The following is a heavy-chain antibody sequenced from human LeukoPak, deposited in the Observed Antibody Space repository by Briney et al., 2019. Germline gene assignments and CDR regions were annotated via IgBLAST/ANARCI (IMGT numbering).Heavy chain of an antibody. D-gene: IGHD1-26*01. CDR2: ISYDGSNK. V-gene: IGHV3-30-3*01. CDR3: AREWELSYYFGY. Sequence: QPGRSLRLSCAASGFTFSSYAMHWVRQAPGKGLEWVAVISYDGSNKYYADSVKGRFTISRDNSKNTLYLQMNSLRAEDTAVYYCAREWELSYYFGYWGQGTLVTVSS. CDR1: GFTFSSYA. J-gene: IGHJ4*02.